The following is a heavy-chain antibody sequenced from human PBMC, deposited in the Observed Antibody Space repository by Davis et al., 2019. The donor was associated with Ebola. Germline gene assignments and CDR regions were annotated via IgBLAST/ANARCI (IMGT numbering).Heavy chain of an antibody. CDR3: ARGVYGDYVFYFDY. J-gene: IGHJ4*02. Sequence: PSETLSLTCALYGGSFSGYYWSWIRQPPGKGLEWIGEINHSGITNYNPSLKSRVTISVETSKNQFSLKLSSVTAADTAVYYCARGVYGDYVFYFDYWGQGTLVTVSS. CDR2: INHSGIT. CDR1: GGSFSGYY. V-gene: IGHV4-34*01. D-gene: IGHD4-17*01.